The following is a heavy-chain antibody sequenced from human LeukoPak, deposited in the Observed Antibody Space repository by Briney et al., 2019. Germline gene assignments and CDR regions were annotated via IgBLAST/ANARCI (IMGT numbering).Heavy chain of an antibody. D-gene: IGHD5-12*01. J-gene: IGHJ4*02. Sequence: GASVKVSCKASGYTFTGYYMHWVRQAPGQGLEWMGWINPNSGGTNYAQKFQGRVTMTRDTSISTAYMELSRLRSDDTAVYYCAREPSLSGYDHDNTNDYWGQGTLVTVSS. V-gene: IGHV1-2*02. CDR2: INPNSGGT. CDR1: GYTFTGYY. CDR3: AREPSLSGYDHDNTNDY.